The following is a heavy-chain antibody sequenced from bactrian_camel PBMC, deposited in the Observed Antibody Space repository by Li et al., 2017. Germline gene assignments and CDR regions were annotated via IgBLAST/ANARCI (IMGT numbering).Heavy chain of an antibody. CDR1: GFTFSTYY. Sequence: QLVESGGGLVQPGGSLRLSCAASGFTFSTYYMSWVRQAPGKGLEWVSSIYIGAIYTGGGSTYYADSVKGRFTISEDNAKNTLYLQMDSLKAEDTAVYYCAAPPLFGTADRSTCALPGRSFWGQGTQVTVS. J-gene: IGHJ4*01. D-gene: IGHD7*01. CDR2: IYTGGGST. CDR3: AAPPLFGTADRSTCALPGRSF. V-gene: IGHV3S28*01.